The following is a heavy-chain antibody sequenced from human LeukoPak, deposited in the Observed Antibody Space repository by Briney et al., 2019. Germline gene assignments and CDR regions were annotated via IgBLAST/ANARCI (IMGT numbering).Heavy chain of an antibody. D-gene: IGHD2-15*01. V-gene: IGHV4-39*01. CDR1: GGSIDSTSYY. CDR3: ARRSEFDNTHSHYFDY. CDR2: IYHSGST. Sequence: SETLSLTCTVSGGSIDSTSYYWDWIRQAPGKGLEWIGTIYHSGSTEYNPSLKSRVAIFVDTSKNQFSLILHSVAAADTAVYSCARRSEFDNTHSHYFDYWGQGALVTVSS. J-gene: IGHJ4*02.